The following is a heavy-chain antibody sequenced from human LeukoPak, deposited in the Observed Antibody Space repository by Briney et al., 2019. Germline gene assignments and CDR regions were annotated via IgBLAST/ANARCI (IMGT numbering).Heavy chain of an antibody. V-gene: IGHV4-4*07. Sequence: SETLSLTCTVSGGSINSYHWSWIRQPAGKGLEWIGRIYTAGSTNYNPSLKSRVTMSVDTSKNQFSLKLSSVTAADTAVYYCARADSSSWFFFDYWGQGTLVTVSS. CDR1: GGSINSYH. CDR3: ARADSSSWFFFDY. J-gene: IGHJ4*02. D-gene: IGHD6-13*01. CDR2: IYTAGST.